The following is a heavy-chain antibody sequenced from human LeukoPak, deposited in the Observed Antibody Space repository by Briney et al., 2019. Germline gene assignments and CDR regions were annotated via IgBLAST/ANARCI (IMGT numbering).Heavy chain of an antibody. CDR3: ARGSLWDWFDP. CDR2: IYYSGST. Sequence: PSETLSLTCTVSGGSISSYYWSWIRQPPGKGLEWIGYIYYSGSTNYNPSLKSRVTISVDRFKNQFSLKLSSVTAADTAVYYCARGSLWDWFDPWGQGTLVTVSS. D-gene: IGHD3-10*01. CDR1: GGSISSYY. J-gene: IGHJ5*02. V-gene: IGHV4-59*12.